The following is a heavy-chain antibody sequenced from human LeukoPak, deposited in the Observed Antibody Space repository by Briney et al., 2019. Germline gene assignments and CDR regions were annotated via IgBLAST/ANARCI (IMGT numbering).Heavy chain of an antibody. Sequence: GGSLRLSCTASGFTFSSYNMNWVRQAPGKGLEWVASISSSSNYIYYVDSVKGRFTISRDNSKNTLYLQMNSLRAEDTAVYYCAKEGAGGYFDYWGQGTLVTVSS. CDR3: AKEGAGGYFDY. V-gene: IGHV3-21*04. CDR1: GFTFSSYN. J-gene: IGHJ4*02. D-gene: IGHD3-16*01. CDR2: ISSSSNYI.